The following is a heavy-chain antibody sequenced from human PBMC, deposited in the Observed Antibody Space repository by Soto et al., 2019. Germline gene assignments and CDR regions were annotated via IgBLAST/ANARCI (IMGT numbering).Heavy chain of an antibody. D-gene: IGHD6-19*01. J-gene: IGHJ6*02. Sequence: QVQLQESGPGLVKPSETLSLTCTVSGGSVSSGSYYWSWIRQPPGKGLEWIGYIYYSGSTNYNPSLHTRVTISVDTSKNPFSLNLSSVTAADTAVYYCARGIEGWYQGRYYYGMDVWGQGTTVTVSS. CDR2: IYYSGST. CDR3: ARGIEGWYQGRYYYGMDV. V-gene: IGHV4-61*01. CDR1: GGSVSSGSYY.